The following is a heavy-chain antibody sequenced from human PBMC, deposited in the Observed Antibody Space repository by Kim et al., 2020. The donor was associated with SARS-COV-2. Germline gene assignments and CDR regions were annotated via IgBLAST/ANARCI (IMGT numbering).Heavy chain of an antibody. D-gene: IGHD3-3*01. V-gene: IGHV4-34*01. Sequence: NPSLKSRVTISVDTSKNQFSLKLSSVTAADTAVYYCARDDFWSGFDAFDIWGQGTMVTVSS. CDR3: ARDDFWSGFDAFDI. J-gene: IGHJ3*02.